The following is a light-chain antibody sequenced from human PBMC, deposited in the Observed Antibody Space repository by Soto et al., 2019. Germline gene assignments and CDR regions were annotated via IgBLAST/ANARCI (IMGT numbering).Light chain of an antibody. V-gene: IGKV3-15*01. J-gene: IGKJ4*01. CDR3: QQSDRWPVT. Sequence: EVVMTQSPATLSVSPGERVTFSCRASQSVTTNLAWYQHKPGQSPRLLISGASTGGSGIPPRFSGSGSGTEFTLTIDRLQSADFAVYYCQQSDRWPVTFGGGTKGEIK. CDR1: QSVTTN. CDR2: GAS.